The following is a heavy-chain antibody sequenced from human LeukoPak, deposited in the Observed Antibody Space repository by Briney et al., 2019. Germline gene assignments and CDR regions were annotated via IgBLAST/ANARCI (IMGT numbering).Heavy chain of an antibody. Sequence: GGSLRLSCAASGFTFSSYSMNWVRQAPGKGLEWVSSISSSSSYIYYADSVKGRFTISRDNAKNSLYPQMNSLRAEDTAVYYCARGEGYYDSSGLLDYWGQGTLVTVSS. D-gene: IGHD3-22*01. J-gene: IGHJ4*02. CDR2: ISSSSSYI. CDR1: GFTFSSYS. V-gene: IGHV3-21*01. CDR3: ARGEGYYDSSGLLDY.